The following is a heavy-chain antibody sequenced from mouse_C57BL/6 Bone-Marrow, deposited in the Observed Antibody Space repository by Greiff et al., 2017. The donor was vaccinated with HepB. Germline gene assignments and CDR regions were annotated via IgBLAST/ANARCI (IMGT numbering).Heavy chain of an antibody. CDR2: ISSGSSTI. J-gene: IGHJ3*01. Sequence: DVKLVESGGGLVKPGGSLKLSCAASGFTFSDYGMHWVRQAPEKGLEWVAYISSGSSTIYYADTVKGRFTISRDNAKNTLFLQMTSRRSEDTAMYYCARRSGTGFAYWGQGTLVTVSA. CDR1: GFTFSDYG. V-gene: IGHV5-17*01. CDR3: ARRSGTGFAY. D-gene: IGHD3-3*01.